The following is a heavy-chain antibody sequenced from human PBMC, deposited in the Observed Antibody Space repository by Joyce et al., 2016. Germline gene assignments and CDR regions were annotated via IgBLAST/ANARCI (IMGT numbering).Heavy chain of an antibody. CDR1: GFTFSNYA. D-gene: IGHD1-26*01. V-gene: IGHV3-30-3*01. CDR2: ISYDGSNK. CDR3: ARDAARYLLVGATTFDY. Sequence: QVQLVESGGGVVQPGRSLRLSCAASGFTFSNYAMHGVRQAPGKGLEWVAVISYDGSNKYYADSVKGRFTISRDNSKNTLYLQVNSLRAEDTAVYYCARDAARYLLVGATTFDYWGQGTLVTVSS. J-gene: IGHJ4*02.